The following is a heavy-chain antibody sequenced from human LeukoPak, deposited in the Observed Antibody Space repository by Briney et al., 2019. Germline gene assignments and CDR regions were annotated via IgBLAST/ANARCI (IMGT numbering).Heavy chain of an antibody. CDR1: GYTFTGYY. CDR2: ISAYTGNT. D-gene: IGHD3-10*01. CDR3: ARDGSNYYASGSGFDY. J-gene: IGHJ4*02. V-gene: IGHV1-18*04. Sequence: ASVKVSCKASGYTFTGYYMHWVRQAPGQGLEWMGWISAYTGNTNYAQKFQDRVTINIDTSTSTAYMELRSLRSDDTAVYYCARDGSNYYASGSGFDYWGQGTLVTVSS.